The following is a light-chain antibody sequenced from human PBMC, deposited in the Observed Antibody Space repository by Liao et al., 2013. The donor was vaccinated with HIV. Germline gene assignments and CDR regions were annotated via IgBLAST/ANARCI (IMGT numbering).Light chain of an antibody. CDR3: QAWDSITNV. Sequence: SYDLTQPPSVSVSPGQTASITCSGDYLGDKYASWYQQRPGQSPVLVIYQDNRRPSGIPERFSGSNSGNTATLTISGTQAMDEADYYCQAWDSITNVFGSGTAVTVL. V-gene: IGLV3-1*01. CDR1: YLGDKY. J-gene: IGLJ1*01. CDR2: QDN.